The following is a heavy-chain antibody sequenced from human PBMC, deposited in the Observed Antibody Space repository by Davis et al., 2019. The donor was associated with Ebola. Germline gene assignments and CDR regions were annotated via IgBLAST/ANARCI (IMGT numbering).Heavy chain of an antibody. CDR1: GFTFSSYG. CDR2: IWYDGSNK. D-gene: IGHD6-13*01. CDR3: ARDQEGNYFDY. J-gene: IGHJ4*02. V-gene: IGHV3-33*01. Sequence: GESLKISCAASGFTFSSYGMHWVRQAPGKGLEWVAVIWYDGSNKYYADSVKGRFTISRDNSKNTLYLQMNSLRAEDTAVYYCARDQEGNYFDYWGQGALVTVSS.